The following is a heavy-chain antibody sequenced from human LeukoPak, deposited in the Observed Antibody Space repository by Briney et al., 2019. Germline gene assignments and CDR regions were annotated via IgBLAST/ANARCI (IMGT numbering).Heavy chain of an antibody. Sequence: ASVKVSCKASGYTFTGYYMHWVRQAPGQGLEWMGWINPNSGGTNYAQKFQGRVTMTRDTSNSTAYMELSRLRSDATAVYYCAREGKWEPPADFDYWGQGTLVTVSS. J-gene: IGHJ4*02. CDR1: GYTFTGYY. CDR3: AREGKWEPPADFDY. D-gene: IGHD1-26*01. CDR2: INPNSGGT. V-gene: IGHV1-2*02.